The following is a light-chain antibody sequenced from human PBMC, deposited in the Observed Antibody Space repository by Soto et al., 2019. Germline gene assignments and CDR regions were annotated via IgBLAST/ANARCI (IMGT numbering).Light chain of an antibody. Sequence: DIVLTQSPGTLSLSPGERVTLSCRASQSVSSSYLAWYQQKPGQAPRLFIYGASRRATGIPDRFSGSGSGTDFTLTISRLQPEDFAVYYCQQYGRSLTFGGGTKVEIK. CDR2: GAS. CDR3: QQYGRSLT. CDR1: QSVSSSY. J-gene: IGKJ4*01. V-gene: IGKV3-20*01.